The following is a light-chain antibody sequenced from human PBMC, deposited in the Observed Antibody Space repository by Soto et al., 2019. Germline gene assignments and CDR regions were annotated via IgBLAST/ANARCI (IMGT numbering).Light chain of an antibody. CDR3: SSYTSRDIYVV. CDR1: SSDVGGYKY. V-gene: IGLV2-14*01. Sequence: QSALTQPASVSGSPGQSITISCTGTSSDVGGYKYVSWYQQNPGKAPKLIIYEVRNRPSAVSNRFSGSKSGNTASLPISGRQAEDEANYYCSSYTSRDIYVVFGGGTKLTVL. CDR2: EVR. J-gene: IGLJ2*01.